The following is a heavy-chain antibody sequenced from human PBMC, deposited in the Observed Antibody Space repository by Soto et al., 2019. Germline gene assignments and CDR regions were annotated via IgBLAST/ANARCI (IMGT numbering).Heavy chain of an antibody. D-gene: IGHD3-3*01. V-gene: IGHV4-39*01. CDR3: ARNRGSGTYYDCFDY. CDR1: GVSISSNSYY. Sequence: QLQLQASGPGLVKPSETLSLTCSVSGVSISSNSYYWGWIRQPPGKGLEWIGSIYYSGTTFYNPSLKSRVTISVDTSKNQFSLKLSSVTAADTAVYYCARNRGSGTYYDCFDYWGQGTLVTVSS. CDR2: IYYSGTT. J-gene: IGHJ4*02.